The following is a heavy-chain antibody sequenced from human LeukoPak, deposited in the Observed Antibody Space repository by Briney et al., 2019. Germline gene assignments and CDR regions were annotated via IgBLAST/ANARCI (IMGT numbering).Heavy chain of an antibody. D-gene: IGHD3-22*01. CDR3: ARDRGLYYYDSSGEENDAFDI. CDR1: GGTFSSYA. Sequence: EASVKVSCKASGGTFSSYAISWVRQAPGQGLEWMGRIIPILGIANYAQKFQGRVTITADKSTSTAYMELSSPRSEDTAVYYCARDRGLYYYDSSGEENDAFDIWGQGTMVTVSS. V-gene: IGHV1-69*04. CDR2: IIPILGIA. J-gene: IGHJ3*02.